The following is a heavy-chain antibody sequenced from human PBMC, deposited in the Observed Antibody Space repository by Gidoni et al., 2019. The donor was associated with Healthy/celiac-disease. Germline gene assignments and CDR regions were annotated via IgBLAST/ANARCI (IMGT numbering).Heavy chain of an antibody. V-gene: IGHV3-30*18. J-gene: IGHJ4*02. CDR3: AKDTYQRATVVTPDY. D-gene: IGHD4-17*01. CDR2: ISYDGSNK. CDR1: GSTGRSYG. Sequence: GSTGRSYGMRWVREAPGKGLEWVAVISYDGSNKYYADSVKGRFTISRDNYKNTLYLQMNSLRAEDTAVYYCAKDTYQRATVVTPDYWGQGTLVTVSS.